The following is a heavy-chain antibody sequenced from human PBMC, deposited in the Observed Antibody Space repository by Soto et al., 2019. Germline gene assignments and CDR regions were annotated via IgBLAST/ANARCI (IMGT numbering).Heavy chain of an antibody. D-gene: IGHD5-12*01. CDR2: ISAYNGKT. V-gene: IGHV1-18*01. CDR1: GYTFTSYG. CDR3: ARGGDVNYYHGMDV. Sequence: ASVKVSCKASGYTFTSYGISWVRQAPGQGLEWMGWISAYNGKTNYAQNVQGRVTMTTDTSTRTAYMDLRSLRSDDTSVYYCARGGDVNYYHGMDVWGQGTTVTVSS. J-gene: IGHJ6*02.